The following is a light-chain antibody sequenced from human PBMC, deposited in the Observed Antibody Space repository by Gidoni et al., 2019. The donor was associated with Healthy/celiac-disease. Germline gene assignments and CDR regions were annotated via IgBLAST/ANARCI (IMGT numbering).Light chain of an antibody. V-gene: IGKV1-5*03. CDR1: QSISSW. J-gene: IGKJ1*01. CDR2: KAS. CDR3: QQYNSYSWT. Sequence: DIQMTQSPSTLSASVGDRVTITCRASQSISSWLAWYQQKPGKAPKPLIYKASSLEIGVPSRFSGSGSGTEFTLTISSLQPYDFATYYCQQYNSYSWTFGQGTKVEIK.